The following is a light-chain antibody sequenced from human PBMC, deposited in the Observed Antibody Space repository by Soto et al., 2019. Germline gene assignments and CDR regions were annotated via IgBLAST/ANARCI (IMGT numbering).Light chain of an antibody. CDR2: EVS. J-gene: IGLJ3*02. CDR1: SSDVGSYNR. CDR3: AAWDDTLNGQV. Sequence: QSVLTQPPSVSGSPGQSVTISCTGTSSDVGSYNRVSWYQQPPGTAPKLMIYEVSNRPSGVPDRFSGSKSGNTASLTISGLQAEDEATYYCAAWDDTLNGQVFGGGTQLTVL. V-gene: IGLV2-18*01.